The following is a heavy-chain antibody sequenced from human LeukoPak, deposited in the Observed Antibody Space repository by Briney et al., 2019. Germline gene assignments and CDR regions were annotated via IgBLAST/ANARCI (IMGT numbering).Heavy chain of an antibody. CDR3: ASGYYDSSGYRFDY. J-gene: IGHJ4*02. CDR1: GFTFSSYE. V-gene: IGHV3-48*03. Sequence: PGGSLRLSCAASGFTFSSYEMNWVRQAPGKGLEWVSYISSSGSTIYYADSVKGRFTISRDNAKNSLYLQMNSLRAEDTAVYYCASGYYDSSGYRFDYWGQGTLVTVSS. CDR2: ISSSGSTI. D-gene: IGHD3-22*01.